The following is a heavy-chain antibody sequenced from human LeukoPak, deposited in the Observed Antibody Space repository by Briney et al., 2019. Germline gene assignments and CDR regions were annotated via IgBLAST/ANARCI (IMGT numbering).Heavy chain of an antibody. CDR2: ISNSGGAT. Sequence: GGSLRLSCAASGFPFSRYPMSWVRQASGTGLEWVSSISNSGGATYYTDSVKGRFIISRDNSKNTLVLEMNSVRVYDTAEYFCARLGVREGNDFWGQGALVIVSS. CDR1: GFPFSRYP. J-gene: IGHJ4*02. CDR3: ARLGVREGNDF. D-gene: IGHD3-10*01. V-gene: IGHV3-23*01.